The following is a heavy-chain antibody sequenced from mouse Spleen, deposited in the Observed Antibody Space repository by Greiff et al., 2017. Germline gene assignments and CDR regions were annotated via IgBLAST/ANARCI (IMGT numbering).Heavy chain of an antibody. V-gene: IGHV1-69*01. CDR1: GYTFTDYW. CDR2: IDTSDSYT. CDR3: ARGEASRGFAY. J-gene: IGHJ3*01. D-gene: IGHD6-1*01. Sequence: QVQLQQSGAELVMPGASVKMSCKASGYTFTDYWMHWVKQRPGQGLEWIGAIDTSDSYTSYNQKFKGKATLTVDESSSTAYMQLSSLTSEDSAVYYCARGEASRGFAYWGQGTLVTVSA.